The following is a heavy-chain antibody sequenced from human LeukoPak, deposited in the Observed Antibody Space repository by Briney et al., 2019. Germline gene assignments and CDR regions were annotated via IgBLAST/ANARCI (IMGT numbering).Heavy chain of an antibody. D-gene: IGHD5-18*01. Sequence: PSETLSLTCTVSGGSISSYYWSWIRQPPGKGLEWIGYIYYSGSTNYDPSLKSRVTISVDTSKNQFSLKLSSVTAADTAVYYCARELYSYGYGYWGQGTLVTVSS. V-gene: IGHV4-59*01. J-gene: IGHJ4*02. CDR3: ARELYSYGYGY. CDR2: IYYSGST. CDR1: GGSISSYY.